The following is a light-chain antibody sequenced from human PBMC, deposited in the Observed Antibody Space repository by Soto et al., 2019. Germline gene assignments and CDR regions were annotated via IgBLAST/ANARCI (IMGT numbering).Light chain of an antibody. CDR1: QSGSSRY. Sequence: EIVLTQSPGTLSLSPGERATLSSRASQSGSSRYLVWYQQKPGQAPRLLIYGASRRATGIPDRFSGSRSGTACTLTISRLEPDDFEVYYCQQYDSSPVTFGQGTKVAIK. J-gene: IGKJ1*01. CDR3: QQYDSSPVT. V-gene: IGKV3-20*01. CDR2: GAS.